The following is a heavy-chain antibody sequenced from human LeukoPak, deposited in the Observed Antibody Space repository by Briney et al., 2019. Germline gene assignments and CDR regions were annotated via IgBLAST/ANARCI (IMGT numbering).Heavy chain of an antibody. CDR1: GGSISSYY. D-gene: IGHD3-22*01. J-gene: IGHJ3*02. CDR3: ARIAQYYYDSRGYYYDAFDI. CDR2: IYTSGST. V-gene: IGHV4-4*09. Sequence: PSETLSLTCTVSGGSISSYYWSWIRQPPGKGLEWIGYIYTSGSTNYNPSLKSRVTISVDTSKNQFSLKLSSVTAADTAVYYCARIAQYYYDSRGYYYDAFDIWGQGTMVTVSS.